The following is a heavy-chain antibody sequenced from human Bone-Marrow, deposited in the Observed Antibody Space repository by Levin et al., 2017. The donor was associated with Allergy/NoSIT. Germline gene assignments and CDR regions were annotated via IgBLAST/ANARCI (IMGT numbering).Heavy chain of an antibody. V-gene: IGHV3-33*01. J-gene: IGHJ4*02. D-gene: IGHD5-24*01. CDR2: IWYDGSNK. Sequence: GESLKISCAASGFIFSDYALHWVRQAPGKGLEWVAIIWYDGSNKYYGDSVKGRFTVSRDDSKNTVYLQMSSLRAEDAAVYYCARGTLNYADTYSIDYWGQGTLVTVSS. CDR3: ARGTLNYADTYSIDY. CDR1: GFIFSDYA.